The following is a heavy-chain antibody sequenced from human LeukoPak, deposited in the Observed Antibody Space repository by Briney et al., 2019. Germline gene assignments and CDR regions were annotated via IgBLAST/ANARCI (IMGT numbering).Heavy chain of an antibody. D-gene: IGHD6-19*01. CDR1: GFTFSRHG. V-gene: IGHV3-33*08. J-gene: IGHJ4*02. CDR2: IWFDGTNK. Sequence: GGSLRLSCAASGFTFSRHGMHWVRQAPGKGLEGVAVIWFDGTNKYYADSVKGRFTISRDNSKNTLYLQMNSLRAEDTAVYYCARQYSSGQGDYWGQGTLVTVSS. CDR3: ARQYSSGQGDY.